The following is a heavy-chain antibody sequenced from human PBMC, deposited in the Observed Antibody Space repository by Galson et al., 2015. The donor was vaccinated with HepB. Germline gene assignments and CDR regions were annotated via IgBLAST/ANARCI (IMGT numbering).Heavy chain of an antibody. CDR1: FSSYS. J-gene: IGHJ4*02. D-gene: IGHD2-8*01. CDR3: ARAPYCTNGVCYTGFDY. V-gene: IGHV3-21*01. Sequence: FSSYSMNWVRQAPGKGLEWVSSISSSSSYIYYADSVKGRFTISRDNAKNSLYLQMNSLRAEDTAVYYCARAPYCTNGVCYTGFDYWGQGTLVTVSS. CDR2: ISSSSSYI.